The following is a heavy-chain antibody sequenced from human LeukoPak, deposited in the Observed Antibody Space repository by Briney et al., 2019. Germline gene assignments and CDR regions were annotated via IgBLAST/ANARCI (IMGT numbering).Heavy chain of an antibody. D-gene: IGHD5-24*01. J-gene: IGHJ4*02. Sequence: GGSLRLSCAASGFTFDDYGMSWVRQAPGKGLEWVSSISGSGSGGSTYYADSVKGRFTISRDNSKNTLYLQMNSLRAEDTAVYYRAKSGYNRFDYWGQGTLVTVSS. CDR2: ISGSGSGGST. CDR3: AKSGYNRFDY. V-gene: IGHV3-23*01. CDR1: GFTFDDYG.